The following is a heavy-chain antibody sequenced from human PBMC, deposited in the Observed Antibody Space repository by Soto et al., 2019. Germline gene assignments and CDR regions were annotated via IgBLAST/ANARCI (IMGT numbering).Heavy chain of an antibody. CDR2: ISGSGGST. V-gene: IGHV3-23*01. D-gene: IGHD6-13*01. CDR1: GFTCSIYA. CDR3: AKVGAAGPF. J-gene: IGHJ4*02. Sequence: PVGFLLLSCPASGFTCSIYAMSWVRQAPGKGLEWVSAISGSGGSTYYADSVKGRFTISRDNSKNTLYLQMNSLRAEDTAVYYCAKVGAAGPFWGQRTLVTVSS.